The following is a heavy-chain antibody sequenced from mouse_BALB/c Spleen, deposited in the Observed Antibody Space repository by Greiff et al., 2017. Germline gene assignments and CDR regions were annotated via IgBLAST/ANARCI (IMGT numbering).Heavy chain of an antibody. CDR3: LRSAWFAY. D-gene: IGHD1-1*01. Sequence: QVQLQQSGAELMKPGASVKISCKATGYTFSSYWIEWVKQRPGHGLEWIGEILPGSGSTNYNEKFKGKATFTADTSSNTAYMQLSSLTSEDSAVYYWLRSAWFAYWGQGTLVTVSA. CDR1: GYTFSSYW. J-gene: IGHJ3*01. V-gene: IGHV1-9*01. CDR2: ILPGSGST.